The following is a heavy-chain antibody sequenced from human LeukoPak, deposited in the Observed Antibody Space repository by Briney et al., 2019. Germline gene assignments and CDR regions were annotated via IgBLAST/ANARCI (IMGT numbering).Heavy chain of an antibody. J-gene: IGHJ4*02. CDR2: IYYSGST. Sequence: SETLSLTCTVSGGSISSSSYYWGWIRQPPGKGLEWIGSIYYSGSTYYNPSLKSRVTISVDTSKNQFSLKLSSVTAADTAVYYCARQDYDILTPFDYWGQGTLVTVSS. V-gene: IGHV4-39*01. D-gene: IGHD3-9*01. CDR3: ARQDYDILTPFDY. CDR1: GGSISSSSYY.